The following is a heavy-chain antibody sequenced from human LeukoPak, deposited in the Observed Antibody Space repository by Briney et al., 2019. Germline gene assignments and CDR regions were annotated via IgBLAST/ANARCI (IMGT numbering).Heavy chain of an antibody. Sequence: GGSLRLSCAASGFTFSSYAMSWVRQAPGKGLEWVSGVTPSGDPTYYADSVKGRFIISRDNSKNTMYLQMNSLRAEDTGVYYCAKSGYNRFDYWGQGTLVTVSS. D-gene: IGHD5-24*01. V-gene: IGHV3-23*01. CDR1: GFTFSSYA. J-gene: IGHJ4*02. CDR2: VTPSGDPT. CDR3: AKSGYNRFDY.